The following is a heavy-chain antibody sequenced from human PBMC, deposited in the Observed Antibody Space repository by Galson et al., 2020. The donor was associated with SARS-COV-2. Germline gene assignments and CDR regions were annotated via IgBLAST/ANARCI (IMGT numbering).Heavy chain of an antibody. D-gene: IGHD6-13*01. CDR1: GFTFSSYA. Sequence: GGSLRLSCAASGFTFSSYAMHWVRQAPGKGLEWVAVISYDGSNKYYADSVKGRFTISRDNSKNTLYLQMNSLRAEDTAVYYCASEYSSSWPISGMDVWGQGTTVTVSS. CDR3: ASEYSSSWPISGMDV. V-gene: IGHV3-30*04. J-gene: IGHJ6*02. CDR2: ISYDGSNK.